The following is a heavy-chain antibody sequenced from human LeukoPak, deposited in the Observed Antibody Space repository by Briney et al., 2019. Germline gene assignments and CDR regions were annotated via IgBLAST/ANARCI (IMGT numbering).Heavy chain of an antibody. J-gene: IGHJ4*02. CDR3: ARGDLVVTLEGPIDY. CDR1: GFTFSDYY. CDR2: ISSSGSTV. D-gene: IGHD2-21*02. V-gene: IGHV3-11*04. Sequence: GGSLRLSCAASGFTFSDYYMSWIRQAPGKGLEWVSYISSSGSTVYCADSVKGRFTISRDNAKNSLYLQMNSLRAEDTAVYYCARGDLVVTLEGPIDYWGQGTLVTVSS.